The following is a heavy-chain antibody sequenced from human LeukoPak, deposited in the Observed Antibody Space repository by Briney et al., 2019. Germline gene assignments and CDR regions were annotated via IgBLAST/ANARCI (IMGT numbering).Heavy chain of an antibody. J-gene: IGHJ5*02. Sequence: VASVKVSCNASGYTFTGYYIHWVRQAPGQGLECVGWINPNSGGTNYAQKFQGRVTMTRDTSISTAYMELSRLRSDDTAVYYCARGGSGSYFSWLDPWGQGTLVTVSS. CDR2: INPNSGGT. V-gene: IGHV1-2*02. CDR1: GYTFTGYY. D-gene: IGHD3-10*01. CDR3: ARGGSGSYFSWLDP.